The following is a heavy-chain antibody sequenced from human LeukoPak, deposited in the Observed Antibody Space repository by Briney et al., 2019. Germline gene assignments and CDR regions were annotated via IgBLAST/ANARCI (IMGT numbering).Heavy chain of an antibody. D-gene: IGHD6-19*01. Sequence: GGSLRLSCAASGFTFSSYSMNWVRQAPGKGLEWVSSISSSSSYIYYADSVKGRFTISRDNTKNSLYLQMNSLRAEDTAVYYCARGRAVAGTGYGYWGQGTLVTVSS. V-gene: IGHV3-21*01. CDR1: GFTFSSYS. J-gene: IGHJ4*02. CDR2: ISSSSSYI. CDR3: ARGRAVAGTGYGY.